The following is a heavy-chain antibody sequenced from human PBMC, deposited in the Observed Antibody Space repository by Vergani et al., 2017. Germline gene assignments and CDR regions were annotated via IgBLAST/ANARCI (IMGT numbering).Heavy chain of an antibody. J-gene: IGHJ4*02. CDR1: GGSFSGYY. CDR3: ARDWDSGYCSSTSCYPIGIGY. V-gene: IGHV4-34*01. D-gene: IGHD2-2*01. Sequence: QVQLQQWGAGLLKPSETLSLTCAVYGGSFSGYYWSWIRQPPGKGLEWIGEINHSGSTNYNPSPKSRVTISVDTSKNQFSLKLSSVTAADTAVYYCARDWDSGYCSSTSCYPIGIGYWGQGTLVTVSS. CDR2: INHSGST.